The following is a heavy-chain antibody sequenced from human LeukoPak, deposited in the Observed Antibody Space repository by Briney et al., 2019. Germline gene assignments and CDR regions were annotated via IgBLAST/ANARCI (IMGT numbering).Heavy chain of an antibody. CDR3: ARESPYYYGIDV. CDR1: GASISSGGYS. Sequence: PQTLSLTCAVSGASISSGGYSWSWIRQPPGKGLEWIGYIYHSGSTYSNPSLKSPVSISVDRSKNQFSLNLSSVTAADTAVYYCARESPYYYGIDVWGQGTTVTVSS. CDR2: IYHSGST. J-gene: IGHJ6*02. V-gene: IGHV4-30-2*01.